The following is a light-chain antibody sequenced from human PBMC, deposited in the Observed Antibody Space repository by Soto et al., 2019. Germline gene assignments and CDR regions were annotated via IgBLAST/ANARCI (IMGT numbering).Light chain of an antibody. V-gene: IGKV1-9*01. CDR1: LGISSY. Sequence: IELTQSPSSLSASVGDRVTITCRASLGISSYLAWYQQKPGKAPKLLIYAASTLQSGVPSRFSGSGSGTDFTLTISSLQPKDFATYSCQQLNTYPVTFGGGTKVEIK. CDR3: QQLNTYPVT. J-gene: IGKJ4*01. CDR2: AAS.